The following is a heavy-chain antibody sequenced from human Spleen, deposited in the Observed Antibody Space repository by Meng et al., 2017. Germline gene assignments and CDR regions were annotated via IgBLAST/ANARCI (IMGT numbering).Heavy chain of an antibody. J-gene: IGHJ4*02. D-gene: IGHD3-3*01. Sequence: GGSLRLSCAASGFPFSTYEMYWVRQAPGKGLEWVSYISSRGTHIYYADSVKGRFTISRDNAKNSLYLQMNSLRAEDTAVYYCARGPPFDFWSGPPDYWGQGTLVTVSS. V-gene: IGHV3-48*03. CDR1: GFPFSTYE. CDR3: ARGPPFDFWSGPPDY. CDR2: ISSRGTHI.